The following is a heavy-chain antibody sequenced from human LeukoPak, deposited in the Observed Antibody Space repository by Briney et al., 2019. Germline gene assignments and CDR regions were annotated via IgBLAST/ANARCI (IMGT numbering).Heavy chain of an antibody. CDR3: ARMGAVTDVDY. D-gene: IGHD3-16*01. CDR2: ISYDGNSK. V-gene: IGHV3-30-3*01. J-gene: IGHJ4*02. Sequence: PGGSLRLSCAASGFTFSNYPMHWVRQAPGKGLEWVAIISYDGNSKYYADSVKGRFTISRDISKNTLYLQMNSLRTEDTAMYFCARMGAVTDVDYWGQGTLVTVSS. CDR1: GFTFSNYP.